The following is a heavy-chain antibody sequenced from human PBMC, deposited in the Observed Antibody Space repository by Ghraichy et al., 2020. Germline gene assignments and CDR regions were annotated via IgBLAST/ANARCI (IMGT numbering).Heavy chain of an antibody. CDR3: ARDVWPIAVAGHYYYGMDV. Sequence: GGSLRLSCAASGFTFSDYYMSWIRQAPGKGLEWVSYISSSGSTIYYADSVKGRFTISRDNAKNSLYLQMNSLRAEDTAVYYCARDVWPIAVAGHYYYGMDVWGQGTTVTVSS. J-gene: IGHJ6*02. D-gene: IGHD6-19*01. CDR1: GFTFSDYY. CDR2: ISSSGSTI. V-gene: IGHV3-11*01.